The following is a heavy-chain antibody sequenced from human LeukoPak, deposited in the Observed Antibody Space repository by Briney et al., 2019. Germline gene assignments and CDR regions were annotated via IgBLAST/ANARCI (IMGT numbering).Heavy chain of an antibody. Sequence: PSETLSLTCTVSGGSISSSSYYWGWIRQPPGKGLEWIGSIYYSGSTYYNPSLKSRVTISVDTSKNQFSLKLSSVTAADTAVYYCARFGYCSGGSCYSSNYYYYYMDVWGKGTTVTVSS. CDR1: GGSISSSSYY. V-gene: IGHV4-39*01. CDR3: ARFGYCSGGSCYSSNYYYYYMDV. D-gene: IGHD2-15*01. CDR2: IYYSGST. J-gene: IGHJ6*03.